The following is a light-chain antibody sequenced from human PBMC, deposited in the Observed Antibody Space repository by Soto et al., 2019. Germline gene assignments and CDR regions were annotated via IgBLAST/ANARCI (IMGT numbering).Light chain of an antibody. Sequence: EIVLTQSPATLSLSPGERATHSCRASQSVSGYLAWYQQKPGQAPRLLIYDTSNRATGIPARFSGSGSGTDFTLTISSLEPEDFAVYYCHQRSNWPSTFGGGTKVEIK. CDR2: DTS. CDR3: HQRSNWPST. CDR1: QSVSGY. V-gene: IGKV3-11*01. J-gene: IGKJ4*01.